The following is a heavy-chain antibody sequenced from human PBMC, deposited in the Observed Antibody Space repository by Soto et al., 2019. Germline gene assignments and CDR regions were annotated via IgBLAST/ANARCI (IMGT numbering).Heavy chain of an antibody. CDR3: ARLAGTGYFDY. Sequence: QVQLVESGGGVVQPGRSLRLSCAASGFTFSSYGVHWVRQAPGKGLEWVAVIWYDGSNKYYADSVKGRFTISRDNSKNTLYLQMNSLRAEDTAVYYCARLAGTGYFDYWGQGTLVTVSS. D-gene: IGHD6-19*01. CDR1: GFTFSSYG. J-gene: IGHJ4*02. V-gene: IGHV3-33*01. CDR2: IWYDGSNK.